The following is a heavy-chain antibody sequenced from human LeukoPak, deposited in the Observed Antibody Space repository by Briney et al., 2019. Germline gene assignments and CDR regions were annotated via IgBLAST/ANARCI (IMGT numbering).Heavy chain of an antibody. D-gene: IGHD2-8*01. V-gene: IGHV4-59*01. CDR3: ARSHRNGAFDI. J-gene: IGHJ3*02. CDR1: GGSISSYY. CDR2: IYYSGST. Sequence: SETLSLTCTVSGGSISSYYWSWIRQPPGKGLEWIGYIYYSGSTNYNPSLKSRVTISVDTSKNQFSLKLSSVTAADTAVYYCARSHRNGAFDIWGQGTMVTVSS.